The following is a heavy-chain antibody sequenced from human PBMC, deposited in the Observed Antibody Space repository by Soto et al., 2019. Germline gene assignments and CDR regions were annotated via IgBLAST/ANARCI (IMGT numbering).Heavy chain of an antibody. D-gene: IGHD1-26*01. CDR3: ARGRMFSGAHHDF. CDR1: GYTFINCG. Sequence: GSVQVSCKACGYTFINCGCNWVRPATGQGLEWMGWITPYNGNANYPQKHQDRLTITTDTYTNTAYMERRSLRSDDTAVYVCARGRMFSGAHHDFWGQGTRVTVSS. CDR2: ITPYNGNA. J-gene: IGHJ4*02. V-gene: IGHV1-18*04.